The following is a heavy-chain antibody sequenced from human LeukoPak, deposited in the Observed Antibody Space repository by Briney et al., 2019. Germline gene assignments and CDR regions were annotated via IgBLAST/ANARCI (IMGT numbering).Heavy chain of an antibody. CDR2: INPNSGGT. CDR1: GYTFTGYY. V-gene: IGHV1-2*02. CDR3: ARVHYPTQGTGTVRRDAFDI. D-gene: IGHD1-1*01. J-gene: IGHJ3*02. Sequence: ASVKVSCKASGYTFTGYYMHWVRQAPGQGLEWMGWINPNSGGTNYPQKFQGRVTMTRDTPISTAYMELSRLRSDDTAVYYCARVHYPTQGTGTVRRDAFDIWGQGTMVTVSS.